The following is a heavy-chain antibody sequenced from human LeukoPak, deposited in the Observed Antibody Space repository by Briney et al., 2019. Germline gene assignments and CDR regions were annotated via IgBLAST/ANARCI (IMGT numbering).Heavy chain of an antibody. CDR1: GFTFSSYW. D-gene: IGHD3-10*02. CDR3: ARDLHYYVAMDV. Sequence: GGSLRLSCAASGFTFSSYWMHWVRQAPGKGLVWVSRINSDGSSTCYADSVKGRFAISRDNSKSMLFLQLNSLRAEDTALYYCARDLHYYVAMDVWGQGTTVTVSS. J-gene: IGHJ6*02. CDR2: INSDGSST. V-gene: IGHV3-74*01.